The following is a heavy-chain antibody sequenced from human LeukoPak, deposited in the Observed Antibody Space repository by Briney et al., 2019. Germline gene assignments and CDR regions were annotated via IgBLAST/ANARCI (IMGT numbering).Heavy chain of an antibody. CDR2: ISAYNGNT. V-gene: IGHV1-18*01. D-gene: IGHD5-24*01. J-gene: IGHJ4*02. CDR3: ARDFRWGVDGYSQFDY. Sequence: ASVKVSCKASGYTFTSYGISWGRQAPGQGLEWMGWISAYNGNTNYAQKLQGRVTMTTDTPTSTAYMELRSLRSDDTAVYYCARDFRWGVDGYSQFDYWGQGTLVTVSS. CDR1: GYTFTSYG.